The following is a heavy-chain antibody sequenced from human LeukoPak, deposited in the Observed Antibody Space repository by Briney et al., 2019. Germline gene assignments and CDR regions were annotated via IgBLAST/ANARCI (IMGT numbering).Heavy chain of an antibody. CDR1: GFTFSSSA. D-gene: IGHD3-22*01. CDR2: ISYDGSNK. J-gene: IGHJ4*02. CDR3: ARGESSGYPY. V-gene: IGHV3-30-3*01. Sequence: GGSLRLSCAASGFTFSSSAMHWVRQAPDKGLEWVAVISYDGSNKYYADSVKGRFTISRDNSKNTLYLQMNSLRADDTAVYYCARGESSGYPYWGQGTLVTV.